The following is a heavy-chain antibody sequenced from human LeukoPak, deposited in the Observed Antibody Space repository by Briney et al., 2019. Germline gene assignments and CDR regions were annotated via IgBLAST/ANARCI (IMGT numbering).Heavy chain of an antibody. J-gene: IGHJ4*02. CDR1: GFTFSNYA. CDR2: ISYDGSNK. V-gene: IGHV3-30*04. Sequence: GRPLRLSCAASGFTFSNYAMHWVRQAPGKGLEWVAIISYDGSNKYYTDSVKGRFTISRDNAKNTLYLQMNSLRAEDTAMYYCARGGDYYYDSSGYYSPVDYWGQGTLVTVSS. D-gene: IGHD3-22*01. CDR3: ARGGDYYYDSSGYYSPVDY.